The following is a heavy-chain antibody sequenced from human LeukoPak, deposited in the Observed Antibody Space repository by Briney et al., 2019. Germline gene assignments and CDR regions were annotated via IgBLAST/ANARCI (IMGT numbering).Heavy chain of an antibody. Sequence: PGGSLRLSCAASGFTFSSYSMNWVRQAPGKGLEWVSSISSSSSYIYYADSVKGRFTISRDNAKNSLYLQMNSLRAEDTAVYYCAGGSPSYGDYLIDYWGQGTLVTVSS. CDR1: GFTFSSYS. V-gene: IGHV3-21*01. CDR2: ISSSSSYI. J-gene: IGHJ4*02. CDR3: AGGSPSYGDYLIDY. D-gene: IGHD4-17*01.